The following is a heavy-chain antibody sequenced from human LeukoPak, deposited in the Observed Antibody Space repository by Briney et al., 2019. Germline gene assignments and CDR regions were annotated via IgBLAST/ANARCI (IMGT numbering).Heavy chain of an antibody. CDR1: GYTFTSYG. D-gene: IGHD3-3*01. CDR3: ANKKWSDHYYYYYGMDV. CDR2: IIPILGIA. Sequence: GASVKVSCKASGYTFTSYGISWVRQAPGQGLEWMGRIIPILGIANYAQKFQGRVTITADKSTSTAYMELSSLRSEDTAVYYCANKKWSDHYYYYYGMDVWGQGTTVTVSS. J-gene: IGHJ6*02. V-gene: IGHV1-69*04.